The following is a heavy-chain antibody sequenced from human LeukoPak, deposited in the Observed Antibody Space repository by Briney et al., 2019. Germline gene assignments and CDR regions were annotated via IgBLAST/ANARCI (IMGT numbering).Heavy chain of an antibody. D-gene: IGHD1-1*01. V-gene: IGHV1-8*01. Sequence: ASVKVSCKASGYTFTSYDINWVRQATGQGLEWMGWMNPSSGNTGYAQKFQGRVTMTRNTSISTAYMELSSLRSEDTAVYYCARGPPFTLRGQHYYYYGMDVWGQGTTVTVSS. CDR2: MNPSSGNT. CDR1: GYTFTSYD. J-gene: IGHJ6*02. CDR3: ARGPPFTLRGQHYYYYGMDV.